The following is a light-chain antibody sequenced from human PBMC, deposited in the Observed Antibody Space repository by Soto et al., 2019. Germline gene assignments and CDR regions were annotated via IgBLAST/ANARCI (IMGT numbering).Light chain of an antibody. CDR3: QRYGIAPRT. V-gene: IGKV3-20*01. J-gene: IGKJ1*01. CDR1: QSVDSRC. Sequence: EIVLTQSPGTLSLSPGERATLSCRASQSVDSRCLAWYQQKPGQAPRLLLYGASSRATGIPDRFSGSESGTDFTLTISRLESGDYAVYYYQRYGIAPRTFGQGTSVEIK. CDR2: GAS.